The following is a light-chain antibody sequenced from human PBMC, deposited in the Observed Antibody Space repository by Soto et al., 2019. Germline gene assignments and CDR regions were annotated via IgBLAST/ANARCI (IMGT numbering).Light chain of an antibody. CDR3: SSHSSSSTPYV. V-gene: IGLV2-14*01. CDR2: EVS. CDR1: SSDVGAYNC. J-gene: IGLJ1*01. Sequence: QSALTQPAYVSGSPGQSIIISCTGISSDVGAYNCVSWYQQHPGKAPKLMIYEVSNRPSGVSNRFSDSKSGNTASLTISGLQAEVEADYYCSSHSSSSTPYVFGSGTKVTVL.